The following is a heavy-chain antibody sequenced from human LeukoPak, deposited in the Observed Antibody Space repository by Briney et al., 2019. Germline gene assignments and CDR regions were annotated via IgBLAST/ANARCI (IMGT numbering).Heavy chain of an antibody. CDR2: IYYSGST. J-gene: IGHJ4*02. CDR3: ARGRIQLWLRFDY. V-gene: IGHV4-39*07. CDR1: GGSISSSSYY. D-gene: IGHD5-18*01. Sequence: PSETLSLTCTVSGGSISSSSYYWGWIRQPPGKGLEWIGSIYYSGSTYYNPSLKSRVTISVDTSKNQFSLKLSSVTAADTAVYYCARGRIQLWLRFDYWGQGTLVTVSS.